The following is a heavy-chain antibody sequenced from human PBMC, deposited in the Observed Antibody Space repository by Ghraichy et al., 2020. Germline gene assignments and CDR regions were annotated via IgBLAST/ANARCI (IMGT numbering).Heavy chain of an antibody. D-gene: IGHD2-2*01. CDR3: AKDHKQWCISTSCYSIPYY. Sequence: GGSLRLSCAASGFTFGNYGMHWVRQAPGKGLEWVAVISYDGSNKYYADSVKGRFTISRDNSKNTLYLQMNSLRAEDTAVYYCAKDHKQWCISTSCYSIPYYWGQGTLVTVSS. J-gene: IGHJ4*02. CDR1: GFTFGNYG. V-gene: IGHV3-30*18. CDR2: ISYDGSNK.